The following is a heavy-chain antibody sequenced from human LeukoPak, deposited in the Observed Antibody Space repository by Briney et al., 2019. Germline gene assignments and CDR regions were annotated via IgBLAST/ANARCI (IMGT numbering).Heavy chain of an antibody. D-gene: IGHD6-13*01. V-gene: IGHV3-23*01. Sequence: GGSLRLSCAASGFTFSTYAMIWVRQAPGKGLEWVSVIGGSGSYTYYADSVKGRFTISRDNSKDTLYLQMNSLRAEDTAVCYCARDWYDYWGQGTLVTVSS. CDR3: ARDWYDY. CDR2: IGGSGSYT. CDR1: GFTFSTYA. J-gene: IGHJ4*02.